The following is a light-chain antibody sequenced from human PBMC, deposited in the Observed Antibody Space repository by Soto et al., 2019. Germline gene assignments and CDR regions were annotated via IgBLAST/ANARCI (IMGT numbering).Light chain of an antibody. CDR2: KAS. CDR1: QSVSSW. CDR3: QQYNRYPFT. Sequence: DIQMTQSPPTLSASVGDRVTITCRASQSVSSWLAWYQQKPGKAPKLLIYKASTLQSGVPSRFSGSGSGTEFTLTISGLQPDDFATYYCQQYNRYPFTFGPGTKVDIK. J-gene: IGKJ3*01. V-gene: IGKV1-5*03.